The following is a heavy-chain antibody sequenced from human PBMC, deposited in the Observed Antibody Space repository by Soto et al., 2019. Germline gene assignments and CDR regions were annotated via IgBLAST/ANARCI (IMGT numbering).Heavy chain of an antibody. CDR2: ISYDGSNK. Sequence: VQLVESGGGVVQPERSLRLSCAASGFTFSSYAIHWVRQAPGKGLEWVAVISYDGSNKYYADSVKGRFTISRDNSKNTLYLQMNSLRAEDAAVYYCATTTLAIHDSYYYGVNVWGHGTTVTVSS. D-gene: IGHD1-1*01. CDR3: ATTTLAIHDSYYYGVNV. J-gene: IGHJ6*02. V-gene: IGHV3-30-3*01. CDR1: GFTFSSYA.